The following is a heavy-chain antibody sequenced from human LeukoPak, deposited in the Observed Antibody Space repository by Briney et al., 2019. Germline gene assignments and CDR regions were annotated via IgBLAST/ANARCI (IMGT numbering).Heavy chain of an antibody. J-gene: IGHJ4*02. D-gene: IGHD3-22*01. V-gene: IGHV1-46*01. CDR2: INPSGGST. Sequence: ASVKVSCKASGGTFSSYAISWVRQAPGQGLEWMGIINPSGGSTSYAQKFQGRVTMTRDMSTSTVYMELSSLRSEDTAVYYCARRYYYDSSGYYDNSLGYYFDYWGQGTLVTVSS. CDR1: GGTFSSYA. CDR3: ARRYYYDSSGYYDNSLGYYFDY.